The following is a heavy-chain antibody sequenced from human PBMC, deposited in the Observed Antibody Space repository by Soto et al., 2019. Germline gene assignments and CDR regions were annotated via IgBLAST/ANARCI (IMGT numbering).Heavy chain of an antibody. J-gene: IGHJ4*02. D-gene: IGHD1-26*01. CDR2: IMPIFGTA. CDR1: GGTFSSYS. Sequence: QVQLVQSGAEVKKPGSSVKVSCKASGGTFSSYSINWVRQAPGQGLEWMGEIMPIFGTANYARKFQGRVTITADESTSTAYMELSSLRSEATAVYCCARDGGRHSGGIDYWGQGTLVTVSS. V-gene: IGHV1-69*01. CDR3: ARDGGRHSGGIDY.